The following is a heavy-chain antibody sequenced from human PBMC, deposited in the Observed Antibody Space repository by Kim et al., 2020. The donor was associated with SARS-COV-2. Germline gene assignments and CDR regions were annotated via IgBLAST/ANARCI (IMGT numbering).Heavy chain of an antibody. Sequence: ASVKVSCKASGYTFTSYGISWVRQAPGQGLEWMGWISAYNGNTNYAQKLQGRVTMTTDTSTSTAYMELRSLRSDDTAVYYCARELSGYTVNLYYYYGMDVWGQGTTVTVSS. D-gene: IGHD4-17*01. CDR1: GYTFTSYG. CDR3: ARELSGYTVNLYYYYGMDV. V-gene: IGHV1-18*01. J-gene: IGHJ6*02. CDR2: ISAYNGNT.